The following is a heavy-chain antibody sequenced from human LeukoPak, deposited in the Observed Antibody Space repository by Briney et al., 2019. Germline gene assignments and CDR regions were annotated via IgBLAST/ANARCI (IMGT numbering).Heavy chain of an antibody. J-gene: IGHJ4*02. Sequence: SETLSLTCTVSGYSISSGYYWGWIRQPPGKGLEWIGSIYHSGSTYYNPSLKSRVTISVDTSKNQFSLKLSSVTAADTAVYYCAGLRFPPANFFDYWGQGTLVTVSS. CDR3: AGLRFPPANFFDY. CDR2: IYHSGST. V-gene: IGHV4-38-2*02. CDR1: GYSISSGYY. D-gene: IGHD6-25*01.